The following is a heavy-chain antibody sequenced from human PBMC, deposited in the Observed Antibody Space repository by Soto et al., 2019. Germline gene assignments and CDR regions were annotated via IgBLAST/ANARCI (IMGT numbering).Heavy chain of an antibody. D-gene: IGHD3-3*01. J-gene: IGHJ6*02. V-gene: IGHV3-33*01. CDR3: ARDSDFWSGYYTPGDYYYGMDV. Sequence: GGSLRLSCAASGFTFSSYGMHWVRQAPGKGLEWVAVIWYDGSNKYYADSVKGRFTISRDNSKNTLYLQMNSLRAEDTAVYYCARDSDFWSGYYTPGDYYYGMDVWGQGTTVTVSS. CDR1: GFTFSSYG. CDR2: IWYDGSNK.